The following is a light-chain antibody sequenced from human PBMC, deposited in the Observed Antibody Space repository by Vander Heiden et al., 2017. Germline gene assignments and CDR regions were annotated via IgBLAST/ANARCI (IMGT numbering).Light chain of an antibody. CDR1: QDISDY. V-gene: IGKV1-33*01. J-gene: IGKJ2*01. CDR2: DAS. Sequence: DIQMTQSPSSLSASVGDRVTITCPASQDISDYLNWYQQKPGKAPKLLIYDASHLETGVPSRFSGSGAGTDFTFTISSLQPEDVATYYCQQCDDLPYTVGQGTKLKIK. CDR3: QQCDDLPYT.